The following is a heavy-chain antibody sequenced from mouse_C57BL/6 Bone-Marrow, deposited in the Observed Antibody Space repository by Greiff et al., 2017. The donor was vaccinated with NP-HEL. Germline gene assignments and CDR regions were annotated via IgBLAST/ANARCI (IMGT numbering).Heavy chain of an antibody. V-gene: IGHV3-1*01. D-gene: IGHD1-1*01. Sequence: EVQLQESGPGMVKPSQSLSLTCTVTGYSITSGYDWHWIRHFPGNKLEWMGYISYSGSTNYNPSLKSRISITHDTSKNHFFLKLNSVTTEDTATYYCARRPTVVAWYFDVWGTGTTVTVSS. CDR2: ISYSGST. CDR3: ARRPTVVAWYFDV. CDR1: GYSITSGYD. J-gene: IGHJ1*03.